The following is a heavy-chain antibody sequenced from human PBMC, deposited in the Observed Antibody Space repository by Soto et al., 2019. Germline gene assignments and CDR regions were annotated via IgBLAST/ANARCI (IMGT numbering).Heavy chain of an antibody. D-gene: IGHD1-26*01. Sequence: ASVKVSCKTSGNTFPNYALHWVRQAPGQRLEWMGWINVDNGNTKYSEHLQGRVTMTTDTSASTAYMELRSLRSDDTAVYYCARLDVGATPFDYWGQGTLVTVSS. V-gene: IGHV1-3*01. CDR3: ARLDVGATPFDY. CDR1: GNTFPNYA. J-gene: IGHJ4*02. CDR2: INVDNGNT.